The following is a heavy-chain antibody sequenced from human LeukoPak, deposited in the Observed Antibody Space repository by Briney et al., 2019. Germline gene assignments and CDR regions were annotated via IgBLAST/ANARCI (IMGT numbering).Heavy chain of an antibody. CDR1: GYTFTRYY. D-gene: IGHD1-26*01. CDR3: AREAHSGSYFADY. Sequence: ASVKVSCKASGYTFTRYYMHWVRQAPGQGLEWMGWINPNSAGTNYAQKFQGRVTMTSDTSISTAYMDLSRLRSDDTAGHYCAREAHSGSYFADYWGQGNLVTVSS. V-gene: IGHV1-2*02. J-gene: IGHJ4*02. CDR2: INPNSAGT.